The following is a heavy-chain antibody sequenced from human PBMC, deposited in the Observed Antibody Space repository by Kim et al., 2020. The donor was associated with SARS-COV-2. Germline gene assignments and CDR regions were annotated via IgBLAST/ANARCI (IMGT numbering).Heavy chain of an antibody. Sequence: GGSLRLSCAASGFTFSSYAMSWVRQAPGKGLEWVSAISGSGGSTYYADSVKGRFTISRDNSKNTLYLQMNSLRAEDTAVYYCAKTVYTMVRGVIAYGMDVWGQGTTVTVSS. CDR3: AKTVYTMVRGVIAYGMDV. CDR1: GFTFSSYA. J-gene: IGHJ6*02. V-gene: IGHV3-23*01. CDR2: ISGSGGST. D-gene: IGHD3-10*01.